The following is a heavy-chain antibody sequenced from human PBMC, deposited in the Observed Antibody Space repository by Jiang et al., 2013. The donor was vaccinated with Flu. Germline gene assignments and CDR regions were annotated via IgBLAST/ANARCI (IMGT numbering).Heavy chain of an antibody. J-gene: IGHJ4*02. CDR1: GGSISSRRYY. D-gene: IGHD3-16*01. V-gene: IGHV4-39*07. CDR2: THYSGST. Sequence: GPGLVKPSETLSLTCTVSGGSISSRRYYWGWIRQPPGKGLEWIGSTHYSGSTSYGPSLKSRVAISIDTSKNQFSLKLRSVTAADTAVYYCARRVPDYSDYFDYWGQGTLVTVSS. CDR3: ARRVPDYSDYFDY.